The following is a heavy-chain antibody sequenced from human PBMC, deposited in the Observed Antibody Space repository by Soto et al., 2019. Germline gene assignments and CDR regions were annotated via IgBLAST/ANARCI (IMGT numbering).Heavy chain of an antibody. D-gene: IGHD3-10*01. CDR2: IYSGGYT. J-gene: IGHJ4*02. Sequence: EVQLVESGGGLIQPGGSLRLSCAVSGFTVSNNYMSWVRQAPGKGLEGVSVIYSGGYTAYGDSVKGRFTISRDNSKNTLYIQIKSLRARGRAVFNWAAERGGGGYWGQGTLVTVSS. V-gene: IGHV3-53*01. CDR3: AAERGGGGY. CDR1: GFTVSNNY.